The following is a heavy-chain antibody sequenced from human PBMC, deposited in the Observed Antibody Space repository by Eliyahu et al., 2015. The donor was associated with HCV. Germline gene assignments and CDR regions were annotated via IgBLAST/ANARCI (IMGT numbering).Heavy chain of an antibody. Sequence: VKQVETGGDLIQPGGSLRLSCAASGFTVSSYHMSWVRQAPGKGLEWVSFINSAGSTYYADSVKGRFTISRDNSKNTLYLQMNSLRAEDTAMYYCARGKNVWGKGTTVTVSS. J-gene: IGHJ6*04. CDR2: INSAGST. V-gene: IGHV3-53*02. CDR3: ARGKNV. CDR1: GFTVSSYH.